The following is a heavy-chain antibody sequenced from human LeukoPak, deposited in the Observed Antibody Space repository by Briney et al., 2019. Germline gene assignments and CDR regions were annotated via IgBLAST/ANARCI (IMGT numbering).Heavy chain of an antibody. Sequence: SETLSLTCTVCGGSISSGGYYLSWIRQHPGKGLEWIVYIYYSGSTYYNPSLKSRVTISVDTSKNQFSLKLSSVTAADTAVYYCARDPLRDAPYYYYYGMDVWGQGTTVTVSS. D-gene: IGHD3-16*01. CDR2: IYYSGST. CDR3: ARDPLRDAPYYYYYGMDV. V-gene: IGHV4-31*03. CDR1: GGSISSGGYY. J-gene: IGHJ6*02.